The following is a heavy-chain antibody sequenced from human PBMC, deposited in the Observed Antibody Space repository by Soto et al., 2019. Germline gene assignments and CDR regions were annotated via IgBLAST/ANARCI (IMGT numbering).Heavy chain of an antibody. D-gene: IGHD5-12*01. J-gene: IGHJ4*02. CDR2: ISGSGGTT. CDR3: VRGLRDGYNLGYYFDY. CDR1: GFTFSNYA. Sequence: GGSLRLSCAASGFTFSNYAMTWVHQAPGKGLEWVSGISGSGGTTFYAGFVKGRFPISRDNSKNTLYLQMNSLRAADTAVYYCVRGLRDGYNLGYYFDYWGQGTLVTVSS. V-gene: IGHV3-23*01.